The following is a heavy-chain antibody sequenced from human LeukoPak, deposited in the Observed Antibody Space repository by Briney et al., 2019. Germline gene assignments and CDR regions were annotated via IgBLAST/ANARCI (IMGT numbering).Heavy chain of an antibody. CDR2: IRYDGSNK. V-gene: IGHV3-30*02. CDR3: AKDRWLRFKVGAFFDY. J-gene: IGHJ4*02. Sequence: GVSLSLSRAASVFTVSSYVMLWVRQAPAKGREGVAFIRYDGSNKYYADSAKGRFTISRDNSKNTLYLQMNSLRAEHTAVYYCAKDRWLRFKVGAFFDYWGQGTLVTVSS. CDR1: VFTVSSYV. D-gene: IGHD5-12*01.